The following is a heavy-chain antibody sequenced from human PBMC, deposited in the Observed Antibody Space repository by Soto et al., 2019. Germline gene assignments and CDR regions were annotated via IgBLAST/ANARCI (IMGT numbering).Heavy chain of an antibody. V-gene: IGHV3-48*01. CDR3: ARGPEDYGDYLSPTYRLFDP. D-gene: IGHD4-17*01. CDR2: ISSSSSTI. J-gene: IGHJ5*02. CDR1: GFTFSSYS. Sequence: GGSLRLSCAASGFTFSSYSMNWVRQAPGKGLEWVSYISSSSSTIYYADSVKGRFTISRDNAKNSLYLQMNSLRAEDTAVYYCARGPEDYGDYLSPTYRLFDPWGQGTLVTVSS.